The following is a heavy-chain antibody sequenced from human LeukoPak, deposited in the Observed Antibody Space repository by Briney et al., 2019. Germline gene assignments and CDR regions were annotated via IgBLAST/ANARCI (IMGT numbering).Heavy chain of an antibody. CDR1: GGSISSNNW. D-gene: IGHD1-1*01. V-gene: IGHV4-4*02. J-gene: IGHJ4*02. Sequence: PSETLSLTCAVSGGSISSNNWWGWVRQPPGKGLEWIGEIYHSGSPNYDPSLKSRVTISVDKSRNHFSLNLSSVTAADTAVYYCARVNINNWHSCDYWGQGTLVTVSS. CDR3: ARVNINNWHSCDY. CDR2: IYHSGSP.